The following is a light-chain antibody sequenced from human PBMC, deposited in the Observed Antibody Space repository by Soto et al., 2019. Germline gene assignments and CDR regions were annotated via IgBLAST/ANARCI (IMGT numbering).Light chain of an antibody. CDR3: SSYKFSTTLRV. Sequence: QSALTQPASVSGSPGQSITISCTGTSSDVGGYNYVSWFQQHPGKAPKLIIYEVTHRPSGISTRFSGSKSGNTASLTISGLQAEDEADYYCSSYKFSTTLRVFGGGTKLTVL. CDR2: EVT. V-gene: IGLV2-14*01. CDR1: SSDVGGYNY. J-gene: IGLJ3*02.